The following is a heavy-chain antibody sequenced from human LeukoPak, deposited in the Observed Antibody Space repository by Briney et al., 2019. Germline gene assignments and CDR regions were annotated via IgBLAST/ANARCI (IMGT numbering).Heavy chain of an antibody. D-gene: IGHD3-22*01. J-gene: IGHJ3*02. V-gene: IGHV1-2*02. CDR1: GHTFTAYY. CDR2: INPNSGGT. CDR3: AKSSGYFVVAFDI. Sequence: GASVKVSCKASGHTFTAYYMFWVRQAPGQGLEWMGWINPNSGGTNSAPKFQGRVTMTRDTSISTAYMELSGLTSDDTAVYYCAKSSGYFVVAFDIWGQGTMVTVSS.